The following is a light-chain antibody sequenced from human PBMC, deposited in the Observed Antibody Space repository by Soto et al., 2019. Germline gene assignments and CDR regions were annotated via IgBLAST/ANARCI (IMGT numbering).Light chain of an antibody. V-gene: IGKV3-20*01. CDR3: QQYGSSPPWT. J-gene: IGKJ1*01. CDR2: GAS. CDR1: QSVSSSY. Sequence: EIVLTQSPGTLSWSPGERATLSCRASQSVSSSYFAGYQQKPGQAPRILIYGASSRATGIPDRFSGSVSGTGLTLNMSRLEPEDFAVYYFQQYGSSPPWTFGQGNKVEIK.